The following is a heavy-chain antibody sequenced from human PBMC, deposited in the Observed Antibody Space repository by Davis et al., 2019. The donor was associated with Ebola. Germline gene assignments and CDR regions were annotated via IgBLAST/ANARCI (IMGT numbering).Heavy chain of an antibody. CDR3: AKDTRLFYYGSGSYFQSSPLDY. Sequence: PGGSLRLSCAASGFTFSSYAMSWVRQAPGKGLEWVSVISGSIGSTYYADSVKGRFTISRDNSKNMLYLQMNSLRAEDTAVYYCAKDTRLFYYGSGSYFQSSPLDYWGQGTLVTVSS. CDR2: ISGSIGST. D-gene: IGHD3-10*01. CDR1: GFTFSSYA. J-gene: IGHJ4*02. V-gene: IGHV3-23*01.